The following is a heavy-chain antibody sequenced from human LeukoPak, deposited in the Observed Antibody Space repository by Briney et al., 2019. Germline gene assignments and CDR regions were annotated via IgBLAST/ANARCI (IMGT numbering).Heavy chain of an antibody. V-gene: IGHV1-2*04. D-gene: IGHD3-10*01. Sequence: ASVEVSCKASGITFTAYYMHWVRQAPGQGLEWMGWIKADSGDTKYAQTFQGWVTMTRDASISTAYMELSRLRSDDTAVYYCVRGDGSGRYYPSFYYWGQGTLVTVAS. CDR1: GITFTAYY. J-gene: IGHJ4*02. CDR3: VRGDGSGRYYPSFYY. CDR2: IKADSGDT.